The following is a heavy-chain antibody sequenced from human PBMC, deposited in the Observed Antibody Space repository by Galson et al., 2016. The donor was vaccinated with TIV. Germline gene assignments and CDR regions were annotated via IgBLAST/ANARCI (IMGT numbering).Heavy chain of an antibody. V-gene: IGHV1-69*13. CDR1: GGTFSSFA. Sequence: SVKVSCKASGGTFSSFAISWVRQAPGQGLEWMGGISPIFGIANYAQKFQGRVTITADESTSTAYMELSSLRSEDTAVYYCVKVIGSGSYFQGFYLDFWGQGTLVTVSS. CDR2: ISPIFGIA. CDR3: VKVIGSGSYFQGFYLDF. D-gene: IGHD3-10*01. J-gene: IGHJ4*02.